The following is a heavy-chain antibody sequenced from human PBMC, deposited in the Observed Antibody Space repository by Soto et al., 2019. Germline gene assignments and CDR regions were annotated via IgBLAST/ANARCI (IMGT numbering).Heavy chain of an antibody. J-gene: IGHJ4*02. CDR1: GFTFSSYH. V-gene: IGHV3-48*03. Sequence: VQLVESGGALGQPGGSLRLSCTASGFTFSSYHMNWVRQAPGEGLEWVSHISSGGGTMSYADSVKGRFTISRDNAKNSLFLQMNSLRAEDTALYYCVREGVYDSFDYWGQGTLVTVSS. CDR3: VREGVYDSFDY. CDR2: ISSGGGTM. D-gene: IGHD5-12*01.